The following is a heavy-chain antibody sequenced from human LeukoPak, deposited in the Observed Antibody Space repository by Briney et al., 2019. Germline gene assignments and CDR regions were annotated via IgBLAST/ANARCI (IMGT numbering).Heavy chain of an antibody. D-gene: IGHD4-17*01. Sequence: GGSLRLSCAASGFTFSSYAMSWVRQAPGKGLEWVSTISGNGDSKYYADSVEGRFTISRDNSKNTLYVQMKSLRAEDTAVYYCLKFSMETVTFIRGYYYYGMDVWGQGTTVTVSS. V-gene: IGHV3-23*01. J-gene: IGHJ6*02. CDR2: ISGNGDSK. CDR1: GFTFSSYA. CDR3: LKFSMETVTFIRGYYYYGMDV.